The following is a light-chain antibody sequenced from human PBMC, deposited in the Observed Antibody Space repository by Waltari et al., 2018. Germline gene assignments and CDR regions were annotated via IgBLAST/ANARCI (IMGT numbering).Light chain of an antibody. CDR1: QSVSSY. CDR3: QQRSSWPRT. Sequence: EIVLTQSPATLSLSPGERATLSCRASQSVSSYLAWYQQKPGQAPRLLIYDASSRATGIPARFSGSGSGTDFTLTISSLEPEDFAVYYCQQRSSWPRTFGQGTEVEIK. CDR2: DAS. J-gene: IGKJ1*01. V-gene: IGKV3-11*01.